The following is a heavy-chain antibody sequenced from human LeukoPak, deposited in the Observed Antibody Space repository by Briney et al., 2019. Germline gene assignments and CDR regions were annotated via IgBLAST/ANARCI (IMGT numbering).Heavy chain of an antibody. D-gene: IGHD3-16*02. J-gene: IGHJ6*02. Sequence: ASVTVSCTASGYTFTGYYMHWVRQAPGQGLEWMGRINPNSGGTNYAQKFQGRVTMTRDTSISTAYMELSRLRSDDTAVYYCARVEVSAPPNYYYYGMDVWGQGTTVTVSS. V-gene: IGHV1-2*06. CDR2: INPNSGGT. CDR1: GYTFTGYY. CDR3: ARVEVSAPPNYYYYGMDV.